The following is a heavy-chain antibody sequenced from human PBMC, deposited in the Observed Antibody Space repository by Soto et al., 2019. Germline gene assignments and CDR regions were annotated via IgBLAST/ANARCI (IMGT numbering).Heavy chain of an antibody. J-gene: IGHJ4*02. CDR1: AFTFTAYY. V-gene: IGHV3-11*06. CDR3: ARDLQLGTYSCCYDY. Sequence: LTLACAASAFTFTAYYNSWIRHAPGKGPDWLSYMGSRGVYSTYADAVKGRFTLSRDDAKNSVYLQMNSLRPEDTAVYYRARDLQLGTYSCCYDYCGQGTPVTVSS. CDR2: MGSRGVYS. D-gene: IGHD6-19*01.